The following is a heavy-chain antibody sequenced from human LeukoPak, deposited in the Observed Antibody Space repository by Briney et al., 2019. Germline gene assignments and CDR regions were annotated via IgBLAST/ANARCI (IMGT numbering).Heavy chain of an antibody. D-gene: IGHD3/OR15-3a*01. J-gene: IGHJ5*02. V-gene: IGHV3-66*03. CDR2: IRDSGEA. CDR3: ARDRAANQDWVEFDH. CDR1: GFRVSDYY. Sequence: PGGSLRLSCAVSGFRVSDYYMSWVRQAPGKGLEWVGLIRDSGEAFYADFARGRLAISRDESKNTLYLQMNSLRVEDTAVYFFARDRAANQDWVEFDHWGQGTPVIVSS.